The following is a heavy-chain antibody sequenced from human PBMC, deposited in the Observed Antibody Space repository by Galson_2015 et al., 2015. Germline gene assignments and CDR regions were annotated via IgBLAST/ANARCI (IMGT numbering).Heavy chain of an antibody. CDR3: ASRARNYYYGSGSYYRG. D-gene: IGHD3-10*01. Sequence: ETLSLTCAVYGGSFSGYYWSWIRQPPGKGLEWIREINHSGSTNYNPSLKSRVTISVDTSKNQFSLKLSSVTAADTAVYYCASRARNYYYGSGSYYRGWGQGTLVTASS. CDR1: GGSFSGYY. V-gene: IGHV4-34*01. CDR2: INHSGST. J-gene: IGHJ4*02.